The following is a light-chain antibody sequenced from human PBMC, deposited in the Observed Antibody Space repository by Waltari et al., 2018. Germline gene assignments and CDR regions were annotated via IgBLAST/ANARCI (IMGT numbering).Light chain of an antibody. V-gene: IGKV1-39*01. CDR1: YNVDVF. CDR2: GAS. CDR3: QQSHGFPFT. Sequence: DIQMTQSPSSLSTSVGDRVTISCRASYNVDVFLNWYQQKPGKAPKLLIYGASSLQSGVPSRFSGSGSGTDFTLTITSLQPEDSATYYCQQSHGFPFTFGQGTNVEVK. J-gene: IGKJ2*01.